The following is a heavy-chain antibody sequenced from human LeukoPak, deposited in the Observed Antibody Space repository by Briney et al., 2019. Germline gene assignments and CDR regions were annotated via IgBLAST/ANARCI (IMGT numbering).Heavy chain of an antibody. CDR3: AAARLVGTSLPGYYYYMDV. CDR1: GYTFTGYY. Sequence: GASVKVSCKASGYTFTGYYMHWVRQAPGQGLEWMGWINPSSGGTNYAQKFQERVTITRDMSTSTAYMELSSLRSEDTAVYYCAAARLVGTSLPGYYYYMDVWGKGTTVTVSS. D-gene: IGHD1-26*01. J-gene: IGHJ6*03. V-gene: IGHV1-2*02. CDR2: INPSSGGT.